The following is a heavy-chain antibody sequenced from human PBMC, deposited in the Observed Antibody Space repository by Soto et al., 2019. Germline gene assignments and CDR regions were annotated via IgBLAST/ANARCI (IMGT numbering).Heavy chain of an antibody. V-gene: IGHV3-21*01. CDR3: ARDTGSGYYPYYFDY. Sequence: GGSLRLSCAASGFTFSSYSMNWVRQAPGMGLEWVSSISSSSSFIYYADSVKGRFTISRDNAKNSLYLQMNSLRAEDTAVYYCARDTGSGYYPYYFDYWGQGTLVTVSS. CDR1: GFTFSSYS. D-gene: IGHD3-3*01. J-gene: IGHJ4*02. CDR2: ISSSSSFI.